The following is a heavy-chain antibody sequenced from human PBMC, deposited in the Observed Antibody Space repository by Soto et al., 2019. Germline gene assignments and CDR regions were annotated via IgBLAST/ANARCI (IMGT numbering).Heavy chain of an antibody. CDR1: GLTFCDYA. J-gene: IGHJ3*02. D-gene: IGHD3-16*01. CDR3: TRVGRSLGVAVFSEKLDASYI. CDR2: IRSEAYGGPT. V-gene: IGHV3-49*04. Sequence: LTVFSTASGLTFCDYAIRWVRQAPGKGLQRVRFIRSEAYGGPTEYAASVRGRFTISRDDSNRIAYLQMNSLKTEDTAVYYCTRVGRSLGVAVFSEKLDASYIRGQG.